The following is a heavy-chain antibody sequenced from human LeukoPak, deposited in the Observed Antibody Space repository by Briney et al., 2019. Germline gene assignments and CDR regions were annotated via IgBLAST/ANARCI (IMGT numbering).Heavy chain of an antibody. Sequence: GGSLRLPCAASGFTFSSYEMNWVRQAPGKGLEWVSYISSSGSTIYYADSVKGRFTTSRDNAKNSLYLQMNSLRAEDTAVYYCARDSPLRGFDYWGQGTLVTVSS. V-gene: IGHV3-48*03. CDR1: GFTFSSYE. CDR2: ISSSGSTI. J-gene: IGHJ4*02. D-gene: IGHD2-15*01. CDR3: ARDSPLRGFDY.